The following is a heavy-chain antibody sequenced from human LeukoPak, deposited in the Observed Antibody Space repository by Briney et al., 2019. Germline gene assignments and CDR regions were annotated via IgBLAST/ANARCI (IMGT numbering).Heavy chain of an antibody. D-gene: IGHD4-17*01. V-gene: IGHV3-74*03. J-gene: IGHJ5*02. CDR1: GFTFSSYW. Sequence: GGSLRLSCAASGFTFSSYWMHWVRQAPGKGLVWVSRVDHGGSGTVYADSVKGRFTISRNDAKNTLYLQMNSLRAEDTAVYYCVREVSGDPWHNWFDPWGQGTLVTVSS. CDR2: VDHGGSGT. CDR3: VREVSGDPWHNWFDP.